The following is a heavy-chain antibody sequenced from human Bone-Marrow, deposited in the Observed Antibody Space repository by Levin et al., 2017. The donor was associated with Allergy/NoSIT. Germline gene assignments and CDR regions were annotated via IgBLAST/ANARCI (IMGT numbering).Heavy chain of an antibody. CDR2: IYCDDDK. V-gene: IGHV2-5*02. D-gene: IGHD2-21*01. Sequence: SGPTLVKPTQTLTLTCTFSGFSLSTTGVAVGWIRQSPGKALEWVALIYCDDDKRYNSSLENRLTVTKDTSRNQVVLSITNMYPMDPCTYFCAGKADNRWRFFDFWGQGALVSVST. J-gene: IGHJ4*02. CDR3: AGKADNRWRFFDF. CDR1: GFSLSTTGVA.